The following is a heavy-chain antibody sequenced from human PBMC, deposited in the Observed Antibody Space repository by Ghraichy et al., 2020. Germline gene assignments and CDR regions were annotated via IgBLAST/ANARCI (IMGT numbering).Heavy chain of an antibody. CDR3: ARSILGYCSGGSCPGGYYYYYGMDV. V-gene: IGHV2-70*11. CDR1: GFSLSTSGMC. CDR2: IDWDDDK. Sequence: SGPTLVKPTQTLTLTCTFSGFSLSTSGMCVSWIRQPPGKALEWLARIDWDDDKYYSTSLKTRLTISKDTSKNQVVLTMTNMDPVDTATYYCARSILGYCSGGSCPGGYYYYYGMDVWGQGTTVTVSS. J-gene: IGHJ6*02. D-gene: IGHD2-15*01.